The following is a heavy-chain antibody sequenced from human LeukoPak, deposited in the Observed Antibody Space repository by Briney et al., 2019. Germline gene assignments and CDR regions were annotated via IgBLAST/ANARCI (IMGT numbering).Heavy chain of an antibody. CDR2: ISGSGGST. Sequence: GGSLRLSCAASGFTLSSFAMSWVRQAPGKGLEWVSGISGSGGSTYYADSVKGRFTISRDNSKNTLYLQMNSLRVEDTAVYFCAKDGKTRNWNYYQAKPVYWGQGTLVTVSS. CDR3: AKDGKTRNWNYYQAKPVY. CDR1: GFTLSSFA. V-gene: IGHV3-23*01. D-gene: IGHD1-7*01. J-gene: IGHJ4*02.